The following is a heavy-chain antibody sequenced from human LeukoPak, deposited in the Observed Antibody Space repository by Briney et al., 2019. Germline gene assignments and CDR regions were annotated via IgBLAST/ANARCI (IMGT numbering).Heavy chain of an antibody. CDR3: ARDLGSGLTIDY. J-gene: IGHJ4*02. D-gene: IGHD3-10*01. CDR1: GYSFTSYG. V-gene: IGHV1-18*01. CDR2: ISGYSGNT. Sequence: ASVKVSCKASGYSFTSYGISWVRQAPGQGLEWMGWISGYSGNTNYAQKLQGRVAMTADTSTSTTYMELRSLRSDDTAVYYCARDLGSGLTIDYWGQGTLVTVSS.